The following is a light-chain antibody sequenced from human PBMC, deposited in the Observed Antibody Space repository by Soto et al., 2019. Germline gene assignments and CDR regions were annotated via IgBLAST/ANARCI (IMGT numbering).Light chain of an antibody. J-gene: IGLJ1*01. CDR3: CSYACSSTFYV. V-gene: IGLV2-23*02. CDR1: SGDVGSYDL. CDR2: EVN. Sequence: QSALTQPASVSGSPEQSITISCTGTSGDVGSYDLVSWYQQHPGKAPTLMIYEVNKRPSGVSNRFSGSKSGNTASLTISVLQAEDEADYYCCSYACSSTFYVFGAGTKLTVL.